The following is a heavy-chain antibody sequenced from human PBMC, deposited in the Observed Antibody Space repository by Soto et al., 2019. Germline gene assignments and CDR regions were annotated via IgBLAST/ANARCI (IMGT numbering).Heavy chain of an antibody. Sequence: EVQLLESGGGLVQPGGSLRLSCAASGFTFSSYAMRWVRQAPVKGLEWVSAISGSGGSTYYAASVKGRFTISRDNSKNTLYLQMNSLIAEDTAVYYCARRGSGSYYDYWGQGTLVTVSS. V-gene: IGHV3-23*01. J-gene: IGHJ4*02. CDR1: GFTFSSYA. D-gene: IGHD1-26*01. CDR3: ARRGSGSYYDY. CDR2: ISGSGGST.